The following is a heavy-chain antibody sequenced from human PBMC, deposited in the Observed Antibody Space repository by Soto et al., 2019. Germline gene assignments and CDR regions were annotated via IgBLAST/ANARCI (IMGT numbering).Heavy chain of an antibody. CDR3: ARSEEDSDYYYYGMDV. V-gene: IGHV6-1*01. D-gene: IGHD2-15*01. Sequence: SQTLSLTCVGSGDTVSSNSVVWNWVRQSPSRGLEWLGRTYYRSRWYSDYAVSVRSRIDINADTSKNQVSLQPNSVTPEDTAVYYCARSEEDSDYYYYGMDVWGQGTTVTVSS. CDR1: GDTVSSNSVV. J-gene: IGHJ6*02. CDR2: TYYRSRWYS.